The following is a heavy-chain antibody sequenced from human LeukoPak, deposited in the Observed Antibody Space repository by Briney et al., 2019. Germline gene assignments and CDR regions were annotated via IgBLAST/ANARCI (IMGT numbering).Heavy chain of an antibody. CDR1: GFTFSSHP. D-gene: IGHD6-19*01. CDR3: ARLDASGLDY. CDR2: ISGSGRTI. Sequence: GGSLRLSCAASGFTFSSHPMHWVRQAPGKGLEWVSYISGSGRTIYYANAVKGRFTISRDNAKNSLYLQMNSLRADDTAVYYCARLDASGLDYWGQGTLVTVSS. V-gene: IGHV3-48*03. J-gene: IGHJ4*02.